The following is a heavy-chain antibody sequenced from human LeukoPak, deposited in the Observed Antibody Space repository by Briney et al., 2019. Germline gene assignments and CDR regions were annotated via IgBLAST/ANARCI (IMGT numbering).Heavy chain of an antibody. CDR3: ARDHLAGWALEY. Sequence: GGSLRLSCTASGFTFSSYWMSWVRQAPGKGPEWVANIKVDGSDTYYDDSVKGRFIISRDNAKNSLYLQLNSLRADDTAVYYCARDHLAGWALEYWGQGTLVTVSS. CDR1: GFTFSSYW. CDR2: IKVDGSDT. V-gene: IGHV3-7*01. D-gene: IGHD6-19*01. J-gene: IGHJ4*02.